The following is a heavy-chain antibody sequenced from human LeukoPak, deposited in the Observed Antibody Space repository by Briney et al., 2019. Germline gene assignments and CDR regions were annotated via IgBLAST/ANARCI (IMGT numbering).Heavy chain of an antibody. V-gene: IGHV1-8*01. J-gene: IGHJ6*02. CDR2: MNPNSGNT. CDR1: GYTFTSYD. D-gene: IGHD6-19*01. CDR3: ARGQDQTRQWLVQKYYYYYYGMDV. Sequence: ASLKVSCKASGYTFTSYDINWVRQATGQGLEWMGWMNPNSGNTGYAQKFQGRVTMTRNTSISTAYMELSSLRSEDTAVYYCARGQDQTRQWLVQKYYYYYYGMDVWGQGTTVTVSS.